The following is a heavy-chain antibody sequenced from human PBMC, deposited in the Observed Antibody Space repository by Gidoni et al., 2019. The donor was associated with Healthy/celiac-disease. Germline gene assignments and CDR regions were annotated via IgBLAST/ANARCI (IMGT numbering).Heavy chain of an antibody. CDR2: IYHSGST. V-gene: IGHV4-38-2*02. J-gene: IGHJ6*02. CDR1: GYSISSVYY. Sequence: QVQLPESGPGLVKPSETLSLTCTVPGYSISSVYYWGWIRQPPGKGLEWIGSIYHSGSTYYNPSLKSRVTISVDTSKNQFSLKLSSVTAADTAVYYCASGAPMVRGVYYYGMDVWGQGTTVTVSS. CDR3: ASGAPMVRGVYYYGMDV. D-gene: IGHD3-10*01.